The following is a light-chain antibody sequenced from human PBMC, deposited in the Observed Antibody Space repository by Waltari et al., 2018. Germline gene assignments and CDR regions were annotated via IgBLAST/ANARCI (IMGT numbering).Light chain of an antibody. Sequence: ETEVTQSPATLSVSPGETATLTCRASQIIANNLAWYQQKPGQPPRPPIHSASTRATGVPTRFSGSRSGTQFTLTISSLQSEDAAVYYCHQYNNWPPWTFGQGTKVDIK. J-gene: IGKJ1*01. CDR3: HQYNNWPPWT. CDR2: SAS. CDR1: QIIANN. V-gene: IGKV3-15*01.